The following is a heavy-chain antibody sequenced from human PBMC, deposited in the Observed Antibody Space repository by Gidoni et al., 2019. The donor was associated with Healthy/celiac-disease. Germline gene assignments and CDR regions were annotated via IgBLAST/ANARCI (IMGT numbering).Heavy chain of an antibody. CDR1: GFTFSSYG. Sequence: QVQLVESGGGVVQPGRSLRLSCAASGFTFSSYGMHWVRQAPGKGLEWVAVIWYDGSNKYYADSVKGRFTISRDNSKNTLYLQMNSLRAEDTAVYYCARSSGLPHDAFDIWGQGTMVTVSS. CDR3: ARSSGLPHDAFDI. J-gene: IGHJ3*02. D-gene: IGHD3-22*01. CDR2: IWYDGSNK. V-gene: IGHV3-33*01.